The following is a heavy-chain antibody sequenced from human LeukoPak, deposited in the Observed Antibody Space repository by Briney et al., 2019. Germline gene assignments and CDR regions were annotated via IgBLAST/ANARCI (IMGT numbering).Heavy chain of an antibody. Sequence: GRSLRLSCAASGFTFSSYGLHWVRQAPGKGLEWVAVISYDGSNKYYPESVKGRFTISRDNSKNTLYLQMNSLRAEDTAVYYCARARLHNDYWGQGTLVTASS. CDR1: GFTFSSYG. J-gene: IGHJ4*02. D-gene: IGHD6-25*01. CDR3: ARARLHNDY. V-gene: IGHV3-30*03. CDR2: ISYDGSNK.